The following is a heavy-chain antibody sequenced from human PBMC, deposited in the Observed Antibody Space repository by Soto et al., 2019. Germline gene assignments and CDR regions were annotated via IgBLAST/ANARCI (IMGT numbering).Heavy chain of an antibody. D-gene: IGHD2-21*02. CDR1: GGSFSGYY. V-gene: IGHV4-34*01. CDR3: ARGVTASPLDY. Sequence: SETLSLTCAVYGGSFSGYYWSWIRQPPGKGLEWIGEINHSGSTNYNPSLKSRVTISVDTSKNQFSLKLSSVTAADTAVYYCARGVTASPLDYWGQGTLVTVSS. J-gene: IGHJ4*02. CDR2: INHSGST.